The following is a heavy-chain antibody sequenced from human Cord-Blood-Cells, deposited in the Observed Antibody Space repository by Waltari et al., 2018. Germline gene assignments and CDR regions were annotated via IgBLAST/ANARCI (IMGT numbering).Heavy chain of an antibody. J-gene: IGHJ6*02. CDR3: AKAAGLGIYYYYYGMDV. V-gene: IGHV3-30*18. Sequence: QVQLVESGGGVVQPGRSLSLSCAASGFTFSSYGMHWVRQAPGKGLEWVAVISYDGSNKYYSDSVKGRFTISRDNSKNTLYLQMNSLRAEDTAVYYCAKAAGLGIYYYYYGMDVWGQGTTVTVSS. D-gene: IGHD7-27*01. CDR1: GFTFSSYG. CDR2: ISYDGSNK.